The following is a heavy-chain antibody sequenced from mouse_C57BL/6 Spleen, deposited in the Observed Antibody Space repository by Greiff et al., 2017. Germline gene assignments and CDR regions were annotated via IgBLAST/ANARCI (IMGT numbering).Heavy chain of an antibody. CDR3: ARGRLGREFAY. Sequence: VQLQQSGPELVKPGASVKISCKASGYAFSSSWMNWVKQRPGKGLEWIGRIYPGDGDTNYNGKFKGKATLTADKSSSTAYMQLSSLTSEDSAVYFCARGRLGREFAYWGQGTLVTVSA. CDR2: IYPGDGDT. D-gene: IGHD4-1*01. J-gene: IGHJ3*01. CDR1: GYAFSSSW. V-gene: IGHV1-82*01.